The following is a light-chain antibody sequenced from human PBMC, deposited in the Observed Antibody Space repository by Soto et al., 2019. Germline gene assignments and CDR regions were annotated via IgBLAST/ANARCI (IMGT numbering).Light chain of an antibody. V-gene: IGKV1-9*01. CDR2: AAS. J-gene: IGKJ4*01. CDR3: QQSNSSPPT. Sequence: DIQLTQSPSFLSASVGDRVTITCRASQGISTFLAWYQQKPGKAPNLLIYAASTLQAGVPSRFRGSGSGTDFTLTISSLQPEDFATYFCQQSNSSPPTFGGGTKVDIK. CDR1: QGISTF.